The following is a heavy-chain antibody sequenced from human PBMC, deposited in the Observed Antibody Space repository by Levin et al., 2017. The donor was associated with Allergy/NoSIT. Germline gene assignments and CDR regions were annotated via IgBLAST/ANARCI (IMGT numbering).Heavy chain of an antibody. CDR1: GFSFRSFG. CDR2: ISYDAGDK. V-gene: IGHV3-30*18. CDR3: SKDVGFGTSSWSLDV. Sequence: GESLKISCAASGFSFRSFGMHWVRQAPGKGLEWVAVISYDAGDKYYADSVKGRFTISRDNTKNTLYLQMNSLRSEDAAVYYCSKDVGFGTSSWSLDVWGQGTLVTVSS. D-gene: IGHD6-13*01. J-gene: IGHJ4*02.